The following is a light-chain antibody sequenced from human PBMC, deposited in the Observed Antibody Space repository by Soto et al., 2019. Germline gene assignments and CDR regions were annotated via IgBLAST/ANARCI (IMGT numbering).Light chain of an antibody. CDR1: RSRSSSY. CDR3: QHYNQWAHP. V-gene: IGKV3D-15*01. CDR2: GAT. Sequence: TQSLGSGHVSPGERATGSCSDSRSRSSSYLALYQQKPGQAPRLLIYGATTRATGIPARCSGSGSGTEFTLPISTLQSEAFAVSNRQHYNQWAHPFGGGTNV. J-gene: IGKJ4*01.